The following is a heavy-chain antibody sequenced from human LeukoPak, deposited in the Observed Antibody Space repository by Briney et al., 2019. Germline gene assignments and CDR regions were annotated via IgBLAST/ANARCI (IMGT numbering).Heavy chain of an antibody. CDR1: GFAFNTYS. Sequence: RSGGSLRLSCAASGFAFNTYSMNWVRQAPGKGLEWVSSISSSTTTIYYADSVRGRFTISGDNAKNSLYLQMNSLRAEDTAVYYCARDRLGVEMSTINRFDYWGQGTLVAVSS. CDR2: ISSSTTTI. V-gene: IGHV3-48*04. J-gene: IGHJ4*02. D-gene: IGHD5-24*01. CDR3: ARDRLGVEMSTINRFDY.